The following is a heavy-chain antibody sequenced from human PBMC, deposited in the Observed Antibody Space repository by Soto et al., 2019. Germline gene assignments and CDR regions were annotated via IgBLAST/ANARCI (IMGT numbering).Heavy chain of an antibody. CDR1: CGSINCYY. CDR2: IYYSGST. J-gene: IGHJ6*02. CDR3: ARGQGHYQGMDV. V-gene: IGHV4-59*01. Sequence: SETLSLTCTFSCGSINCYYWSWIRQPPGEGLEWIGYIYYSGSTNYNPSLKSRVTMSVDTSKNQFSLKLSSVTAADTAVYYCARGQGHYQGMDVWGQGTTVTVSS.